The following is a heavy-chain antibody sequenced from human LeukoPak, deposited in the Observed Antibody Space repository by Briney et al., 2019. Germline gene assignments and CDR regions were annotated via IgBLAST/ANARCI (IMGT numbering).Heavy chain of an antibody. CDR1: GFTFTKYW. Sequence: GGSLRLSCAASGFTFTKYWMTWVRQAPGKGLEWVGNIKQDGSDKNYMDSVKGRFTISRDNAKNSLYLQMNSLRDEDTAVYYCARVYGSGTYYPYRMDVWGQGTTVTVS. J-gene: IGHJ6*02. D-gene: IGHD3-10*01. V-gene: IGHV3-7*04. CDR2: IKQDGSDK. CDR3: ARVYGSGTYYPYRMDV.